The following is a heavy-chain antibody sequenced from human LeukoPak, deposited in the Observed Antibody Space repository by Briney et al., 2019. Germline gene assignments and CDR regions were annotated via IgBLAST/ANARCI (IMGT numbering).Heavy chain of an antibody. Sequence: GGSLRLSCAASGFTFSSYAMSWVRQALGKGLEWVSAISGSGGSTYYADSVKGRFTISRDNSKNTLYLQMNSLRAEDTAVYYCAKFGGLPDYGGNWGQGTLVTVSS. V-gene: IGHV3-23*01. CDR3: AKFGGLPDYGGN. J-gene: IGHJ4*02. CDR1: GFTFSSYA. CDR2: ISGSGGST. D-gene: IGHD4-23*01.